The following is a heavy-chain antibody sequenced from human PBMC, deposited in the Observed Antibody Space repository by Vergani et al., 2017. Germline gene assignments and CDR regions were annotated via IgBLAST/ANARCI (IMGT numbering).Heavy chain of an antibody. J-gene: IGHJ4*02. CDR3: AKVVPTAIREGVDY. Sequence: QVQLVESGGGVVQPGGSLRLSCAASGFTFNSYVMHWVRQAPGKGLEWVASIRSDESRRYYGDSMEGPFTISRDNSKNTLYLQMNSLRAEDTAVYYCAKVVPTAIREGVDYWGQGTLVTVSS. CDR1: GFTFNSYV. V-gene: IGHV3-30*02. CDR2: IRSDESRR. D-gene: IGHD2-2*02.